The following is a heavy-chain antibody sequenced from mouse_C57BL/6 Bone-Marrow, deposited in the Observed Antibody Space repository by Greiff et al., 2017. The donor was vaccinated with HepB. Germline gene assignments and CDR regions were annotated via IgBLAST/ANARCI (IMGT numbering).Heavy chain of an antibody. CDR1: GFTFSDYY. CDR2: ISNGGGST. CDR3: ARQHYDYERAWFAY. D-gene: IGHD2-4*01. V-gene: IGHV5-12*01. J-gene: IGHJ3*01. Sequence: EVKLMESGGGLVQPGGSLKLSCAASGFTFSDYYMYWVRQTPEKRLEWVAYISNGGGSTYYPDTVKGRFTISRDNAKNTLYLQMSRLKSEDTAMYYCARQHYDYERAWFAYWGQGTLVTVSA.